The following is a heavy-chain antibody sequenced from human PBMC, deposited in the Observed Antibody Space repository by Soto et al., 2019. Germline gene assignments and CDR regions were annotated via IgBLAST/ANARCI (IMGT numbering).Heavy chain of an antibody. CDR1: GFTFSSYA. D-gene: IGHD3-10*01. CDR3: AKSPGSYYFYGMDV. Sequence: GGSLRLSCAASGFTFSSYAMSWVRQAPGKGLEWVSAISGSGGSTYYADSVKGRFTISRDNSKNTLYLQMNSLRAGDTAVYYCAKSPGSYYFYGMDVWGQGTTVTVSS. J-gene: IGHJ6*02. V-gene: IGHV3-23*01. CDR2: ISGSGGST.